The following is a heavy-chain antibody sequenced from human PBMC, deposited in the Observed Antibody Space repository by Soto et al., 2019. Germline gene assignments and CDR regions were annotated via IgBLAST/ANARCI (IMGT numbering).Heavy chain of an antibody. Sequence: ESGGGLVKPGGSLRVSCAASGFTFSTYTMNWVRQAPGKGLEWVSSISSTSNYIYYADSVKGRFTISRDNAKKSLFLQMNSLRAEDTAIYYCTREFRRGWFDPWGQGTLVTVSS. CDR3: TREFRRGWFDP. CDR1: GFTFSTYT. CDR2: ISSTSNYI. D-gene: IGHD2-21*01. J-gene: IGHJ5*02. V-gene: IGHV3-21*01.